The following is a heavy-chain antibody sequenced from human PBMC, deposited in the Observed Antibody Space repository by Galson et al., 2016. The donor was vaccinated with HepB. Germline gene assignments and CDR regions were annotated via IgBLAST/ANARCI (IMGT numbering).Heavy chain of an antibody. V-gene: IGHV1-18*01. CDR1: GYTFTNYG. Sequence: SVKVSCKASGYTFTNYGISWVRQAPGQGLEWMGWISAYNDNTNYAQKLQGRVTMTTDTSTSIAYMELRSLRSDDTAVYYCARDSALERMVNSSLYYFDYWGQGTLVTVSS. CDR3: ARDSALERMVNSSLYYFDY. D-gene: IGHD2-2*01. J-gene: IGHJ4*02. CDR2: ISAYNDNT.